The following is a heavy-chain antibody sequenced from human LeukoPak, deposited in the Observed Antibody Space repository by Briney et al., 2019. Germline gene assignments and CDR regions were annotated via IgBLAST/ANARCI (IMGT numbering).Heavy chain of an antibody. CDR3: ARDSANLWFGELWFSGMDV. D-gene: IGHD3-10*01. CDR2: IYYSGST. J-gene: IGHJ6*02. V-gene: IGHV4-39*07. CDR1: GGSISSSSYY. Sequence: SETLSLTCTVSGGSISSSSYYWGWIRQPPGKGLEWIGSIYYSGSTNYNPSLKSRVTISVDTSKNQFSLKLSSVTAADTAVYYCARDSANLWFGELWFSGMDVWGQGTTVTVSS.